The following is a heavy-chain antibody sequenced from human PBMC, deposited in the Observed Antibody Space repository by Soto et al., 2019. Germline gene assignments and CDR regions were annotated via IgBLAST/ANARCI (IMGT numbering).Heavy chain of an antibody. CDR3: ARDVSPGSSSLYLDAFDI. V-gene: IGHV3-7*05. Sequence: VQLEESGGDLVQAGGSLRLSCAAYGFTLSGYWMTWVRQAPGKGLEWVANINRDGSKKSYLDSVRGRFTISRDNVANSLYLHMDSLRADDTALYYCARDVSPGSSSLYLDAFDIWGQGTMVTVSS. J-gene: IGHJ3*02. CDR1: GFTLSGYW. CDR2: INRDGSKK. D-gene: IGHD6-13*01.